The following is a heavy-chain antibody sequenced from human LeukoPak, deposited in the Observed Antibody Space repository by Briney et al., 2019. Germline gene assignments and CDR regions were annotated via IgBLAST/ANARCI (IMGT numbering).Heavy chain of an antibody. CDR2: ISGSGGST. Sequence: PGGALRLSCAASGFTFSSYAMSWVRQAPGTGLEWVSAISGSGGSTYYADSVKGRFTISRDNTKNTQYLQRNTLRAEDTAVYYCARDQSGKRAMDVWGKGTPATISS. CDR3: ARDQSGKRAMDV. CDR1: GFTFSSYA. J-gene: IGHJ6*03. D-gene: IGHD3-10*01. V-gene: IGHV3-23*01.